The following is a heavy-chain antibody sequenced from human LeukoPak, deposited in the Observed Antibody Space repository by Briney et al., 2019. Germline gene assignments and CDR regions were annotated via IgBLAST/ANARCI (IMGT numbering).Heavy chain of an antibody. Sequence: ASVNVSYKASGYTFTIYDINWVRQAPGQGLEWMGWMNPNSGNTGYAQKFQGRVTMTRNTPISTAYMELSSLRSEDTAVYYCARGSLGYCSSWGQGTLVTVSS. CDR1: GYTFTIYD. CDR2: MNPNSGNT. CDR3: ARGSLGYCSS. D-gene: IGHD2-2*01. J-gene: IGHJ1*01. V-gene: IGHV1-8*01.